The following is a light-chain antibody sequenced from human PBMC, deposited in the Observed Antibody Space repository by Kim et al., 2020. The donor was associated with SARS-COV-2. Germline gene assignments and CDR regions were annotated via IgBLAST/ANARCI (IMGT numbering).Light chain of an antibody. Sequence: EIVMTQSPPTMSVSPGDRATLSCRASQEITNSWAWYQQKPGQAPRLLIYGATTRATGVPVRFSGRQSGTEFTLTISSLQSEDFAVYYCQQYRNWPVFGPGTKLEI. CDR1: QEITNS. CDR3: QQYRNWPV. J-gene: IGKJ2*01. V-gene: IGKV3-15*01. CDR2: GAT.